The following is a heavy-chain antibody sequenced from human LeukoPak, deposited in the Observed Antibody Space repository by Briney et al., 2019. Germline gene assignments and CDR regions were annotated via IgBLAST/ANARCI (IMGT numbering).Heavy chain of an antibody. Sequence: GGSLRLSCAAPGFTFSSNGMSWVRQAPGKGLEWVSAISGSGGSTYYADSVKGRFTISRDNSKNTLYLQMNSLRAEDTAVYYCAKDSFYSGYDNFDYWGQGTLVTVSS. CDR1: GFTFSSNG. J-gene: IGHJ4*02. CDR2: ISGSGGST. D-gene: IGHD5-12*01. CDR3: AKDSFYSGYDNFDY. V-gene: IGHV3-23*01.